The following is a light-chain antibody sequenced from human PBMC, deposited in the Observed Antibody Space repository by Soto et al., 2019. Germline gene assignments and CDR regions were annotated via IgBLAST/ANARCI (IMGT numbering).Light chain of an antibody. J-gene: IGKJ3*01. CDR1: QSVTSDF. V-gene: IGKV3-20*01. CDR3: QHYDNTPTSVT. CDR2: GAS. Sequence: ILLTQSPYMLSLSPGDRATHSCGASQSVTSDFLVWYQQKPGQAPRLLIYGASSRATGIPDRFSGSGSGTDFILTISRLEPEDFAVYYCQHYDNTPTSVTFGPGTRWIS.